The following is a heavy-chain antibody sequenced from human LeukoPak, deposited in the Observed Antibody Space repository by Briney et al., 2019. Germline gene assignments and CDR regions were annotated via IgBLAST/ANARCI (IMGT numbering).Heavy chain of an antibody. CDR2: TYSIGST. D-gene: IGHD3-3*01. Sequence: SETLSLTCTVSGDSISSYYWSWIRQPAGKGLEWIGRTYSIGSTDYNPSLKSRVTMSVDTSKNQFSLKLSSVSAADTAVYYCSRGPWRSGFDYWGQGTLVTVSS. CDR3: SRGPWRSGFDY. CDR1: GDSISSYY. J-gene: IGHJ4*02. V-gene: IGHV4-4*07.